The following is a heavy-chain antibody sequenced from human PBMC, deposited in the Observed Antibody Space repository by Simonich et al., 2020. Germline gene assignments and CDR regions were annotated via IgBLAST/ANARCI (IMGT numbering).Heavy chain of an antibody. J-gene: IGHJ3*02. CDR3: AGDTFLEYCSSTSCYDAFVI. V-gene: IGHV1-2*01. Sequence: QVQLVQSGAEVKKPGASVKVSCKASGYNFTGYYMHPVRQAPGQGPGQGPNWTGRIKPNKGGTNYPQKFQGRVTNPREASIRTFYMELSRLRSDDTAVYYWAGDTFLEYCSSTSCYDAFVIGGQGTMVTVSS. CDR1: GYNFTGYY. CDR2: IKPNKGGT. D-gene: IGHD2-2*01.